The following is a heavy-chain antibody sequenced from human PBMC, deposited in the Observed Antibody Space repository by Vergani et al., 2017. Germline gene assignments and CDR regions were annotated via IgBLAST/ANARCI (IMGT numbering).Heavy chain of an antibody. CDR2: IYYSGRT. CDR3: ARDRAVGVTVDS. CDR1: GGSISGVSYY. Sequence: QVQLQESGPGLVKPSQSLSLTCTVSGGSISGVSYYLSWVRQPAGKGLEWIGRIYYSGRTDYNPSLESRVTISVDTSKNTFSLKLNSVTAADTAIYYCARDRAVGVTVDSGGQGTLVSVSS. D-gene: IGHD2-15*01. V-gene: IGHV4-61*02. J-gene: IGHJ4*02.